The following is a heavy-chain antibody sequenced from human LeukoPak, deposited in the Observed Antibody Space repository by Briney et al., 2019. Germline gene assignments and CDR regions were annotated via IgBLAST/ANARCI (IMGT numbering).Heavy chain of an antibody. CDR2: IYHSGST. CDR1: GGSISSGGYS. V-gene: IGHV4-30-2*01. J-gene: IGHJ4*02. D-gene: IGHD3-22*01. Sequence: SETLSLTCAVSGGSISSGGYSWSWIRQPPGKGLEWIGYIYHSGSTYYNPSLKSRVTIPVDRSKNQFSLKLSSVTAADTAVYYCARARSLGAYYYDSSGYYYFDYWGQGTLVTVSS. CDR3: ARARSLGAYYYDSSGYYYFDY.